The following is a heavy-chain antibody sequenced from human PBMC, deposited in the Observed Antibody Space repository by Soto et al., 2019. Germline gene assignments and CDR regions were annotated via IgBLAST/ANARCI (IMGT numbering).Heavy chain of an antibody. CDR2: INHSGST. J-gene: IGHJ6*02. V-gene: IGHV4-39*02. Sequence: PSETLSLTCTVSGGSISSSSYYWGWIRQPPGRGLEWIGSINHSGSTYYNPSLKSRVTISVDTSKNQFSLKLSSVTAADTAVYYCARDSSSWYNYYYGMDVWGQGTTVTVSS. CDR3: ARDSSSWYNYYYGMDV. D-gene: IGHD6-13*01. CDR1: GGSISSSSYY.